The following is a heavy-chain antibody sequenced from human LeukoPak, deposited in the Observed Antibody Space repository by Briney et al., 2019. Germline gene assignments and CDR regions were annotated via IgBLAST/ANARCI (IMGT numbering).Heavy chain of an antibody. CDR3: ARDFLSSYYYDSSGYFLDY. Sequence: GGSLRLSCAASGFTFSSYAMHWVRQAPGKGLEWVAVISYDGSNKYYADSVKGRFTFSRVNSKNTLYLQMNSLRAEDTAVYYCARDFLSSYYYDSSGYFLDYWGQGTLVTVSS. CDR2: ISYDGSNK. D-gene: IGHD3-22*01. V-gene: IGHV3-30-3*01. J-gene: IGHJ4*02. CDR1: GFTFSSYA.